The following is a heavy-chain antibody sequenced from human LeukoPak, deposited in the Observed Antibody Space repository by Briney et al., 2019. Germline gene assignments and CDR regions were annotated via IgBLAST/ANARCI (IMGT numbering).Heavy chain of an antibody. V-gene: IGHV3-11*01. CDR1: GFTFSVYY. D-gene: IGHD3-16*01. Sequence: GESLRLSCAASGFTFSVYYMAWIRQPPGKGLDCIAYISRTIYYADSVKGRFTISRDNAKNSLYLQMNSLRAEDTAVYYCARRIWGADSQSHTFDIWGQGTMVTVSS. CDR2: ISRTI. J-gene: IGHJ3*02. CDR3: ARRIWGADSQSHTFDI.